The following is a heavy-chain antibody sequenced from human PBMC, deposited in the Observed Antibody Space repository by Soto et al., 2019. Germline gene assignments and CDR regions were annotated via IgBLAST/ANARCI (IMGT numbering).Heavy chain of an antibody. V-gene: IGHV1-2*04. CDR1: GYTFTGYY. CDR2: INPNSGGT. J-gene: IGHJ4*02. D-gene: IGHD2-15*01. Sequence: QVQLVQSGAEVKKPGASVKVSCKASGYTFTGYYMHWVRQAPGQGLEWMGWINPNSGGTNYAQKFQGWVTMTRDTSISTAYVELSRLRSDDTAVYYCASGLGYCSGGSCYAYWGQGTLVTVSS. CDR3: ASGLGYCSGGSCYAY.